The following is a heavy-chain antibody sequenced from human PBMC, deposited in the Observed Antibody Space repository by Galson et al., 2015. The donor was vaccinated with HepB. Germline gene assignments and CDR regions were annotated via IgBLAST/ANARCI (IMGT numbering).Heavy chain of an antibody. CDR2: SRKRGNSYIT. Sequence: SLRLSCAASGFAFRSYAMNWVRQAPRKGLEWVGRSRKRGNSYITEYAASVKGRFTISRDDSKNSLYLLMNSLKTEDTAVYYCVREGTYYYDSSGYRGALDIWGQGTVVTVSS. V-gene: IGHV3-72*01. D-gene: IGHD3-22*01. CDR1: GFAFRSYA. CDR3: VREGTYYYDSSGYRGALDI. J-gene: IGHJ3*02.